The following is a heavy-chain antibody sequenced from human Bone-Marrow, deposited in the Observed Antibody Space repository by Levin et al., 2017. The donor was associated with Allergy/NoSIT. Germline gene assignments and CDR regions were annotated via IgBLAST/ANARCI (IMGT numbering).Heavy chain of an antibody. D-gene: IGHD6-19*01. CDR1: GFTFSDAW. Sequence: SCAASGFTFSDAWMNWVRQSPKKGLEWVGRIRSKSDGGTADFAALVKDRFTISRDDSKDTVYLQMNSLKTEDTAVYYCTKAGWYGYVDHWGQGTLVTVSS. CDR3: TKAGWYGYVDH. J-gene: IGHJ4*02. V-gene: IGHV3-15*01. CDR2: IRSKSDGGTA.